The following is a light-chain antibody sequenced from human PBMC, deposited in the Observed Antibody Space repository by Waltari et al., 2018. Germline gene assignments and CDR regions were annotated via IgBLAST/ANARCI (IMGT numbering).Light chain of an antibody. J-gene: IGLJ3*02. CDR3: QTGGHGTWV. Sequence: QLILTQSPSASDSLAASVKLTCTLSSGHSSNVIAWLQQQTEKGPRFLMKVNSDGSNRKGDEIPDRFSGSSSGAERYLSISSLQSEDEADYVCQTGGHGTWVF. CDR1: SGHSSNV. V-gene: IGLV4-69*01. CDR2: VNSDGSN.